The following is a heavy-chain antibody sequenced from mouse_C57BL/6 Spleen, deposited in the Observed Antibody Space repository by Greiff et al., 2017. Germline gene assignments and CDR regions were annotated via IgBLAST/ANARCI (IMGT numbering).Heavy chain of an antibody. CDR3: ARSVGSSYAMDY. CDR2: IDPSDSET. Sequence: QVQLQQPGAELVRPGSSVKLSCKASGYTFTSYWMHWVKQRPIQGLEWIGNIDPSDSETHYNQKFRDKATLTVDKSCSTAYMQLSSLTSEDSAVYYCARSVGSSYAMDYWGQGTSVTVAS. CDR1: GYTFTSYW. D-gene: IGHD1-1*01. V-gene: IGHV1-52*01. J-gene: IGHJ4*01.